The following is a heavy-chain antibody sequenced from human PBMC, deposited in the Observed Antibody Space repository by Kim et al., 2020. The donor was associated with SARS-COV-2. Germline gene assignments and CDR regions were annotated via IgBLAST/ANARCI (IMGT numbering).Heavy chain of an antibody. V-gene: IGHV3-30*03. J-gene: IGHJ4*02. Sequence: GGSLRLSCAASGFTFSSYGMHWVRQAPGKGLEWVAVISYDGSNKYYADSVKGRFTISRDNSKNTLYLQMNSLRAEDTAVYYCATTPDSSWYDYWGQGTLVTVSS. CDR2: ISYDGSNK. D-gene: IGHD6-13*01. CDR3: ATTPDSSWYDY. CDR1: GFTFSSYG.